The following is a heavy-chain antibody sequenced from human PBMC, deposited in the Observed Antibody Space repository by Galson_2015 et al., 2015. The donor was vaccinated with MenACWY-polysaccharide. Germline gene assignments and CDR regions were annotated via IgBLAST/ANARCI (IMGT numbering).Heavy chain of an antibody. CDR3: TKAGAKYWRGASCYVNGFET. J-gene: IGHJ5*02. Sequence: SLRPSCAASGFTFSSYWMHWVRQAPGKGLVWVSRTNGDGGATDYADSVKGRFTISRDNAKNTLYLQMNSLRAEDTAVYYCTKAGAKYWRGASCYVNGFETWGQGTLGTVYS. CDR2: TNGDGGAT. CDR1: GFTFSSYW. D-gene: IGHD2-15*01. V-gene: IGHV3-74*01.